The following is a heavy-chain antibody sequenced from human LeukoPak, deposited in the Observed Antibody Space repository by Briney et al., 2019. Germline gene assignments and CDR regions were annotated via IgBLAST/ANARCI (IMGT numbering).Heavy chain of an antibody. J-gene: IGHJ4*02. V-gene: IGHV3-30*18. CDR3: ANVGDGYTLDY. Sequence: GRSLRLSCAASGFTFSSYGMHWVRQAPGKGLEWVAVISYDGSNKYYADSVKGRFTISRDNSKNTLYLQMNSLRAEDTAVYYCANVGDGYTLDYWGQGTLVTVPS. CDR1: GFTFSSYG. D-gene: IGHD2-2*02. CDR2: ISYDGSNK.